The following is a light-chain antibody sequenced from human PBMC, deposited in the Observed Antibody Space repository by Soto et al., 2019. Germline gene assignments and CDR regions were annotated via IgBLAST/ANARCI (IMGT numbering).Light chain of an antibody. CDR1: SSDVGGYNY. Sequence: QSVLTQPRSVFGSPGQSVTISCTGTSSDVGGYNYVSWYQHHSGEAPKLMIYDVDKRPSGVPGRFSGSKSGNMASLTISGLQAEDEADYYCCSNAGSYPFVFGTGTKVTVL. J-gene: IGLJ1*01. CDR3: CSNAGSYPFV. V-gene: IGLV2-11*01. CDR2: DVD.